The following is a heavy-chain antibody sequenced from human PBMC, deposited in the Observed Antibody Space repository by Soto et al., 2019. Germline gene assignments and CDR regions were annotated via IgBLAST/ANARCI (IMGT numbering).Heavy chain of an antibody. CDR3: ARVGLAPFLGYYYGMDV. D-gene: IGHD3-3*01. V-gene: IGHV3-33*01. J-gene: IGHJ6*02. CDR2: IWYDGSNK. Sequence: GGSLRLSCAASGFTFSSYGMHWVRQAPGKGLEWVAVIWYDGSNKYYADSVKGRFTISRDNSKNTLYLQMNSLRAEDTAVYYCARVGLAPFLGYYYGMDVWGQGTTVTVSS. CDR1: GFTFSSYG.